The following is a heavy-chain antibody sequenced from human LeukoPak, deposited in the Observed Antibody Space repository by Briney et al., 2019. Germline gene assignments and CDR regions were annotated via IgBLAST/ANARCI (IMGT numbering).Heavy chain of an antibody. V-gene: IGHV3-9*01. J-gene: IGHJ2*01. D-gene: IGHD3-22*01. CDR2: ISWNSGSI. Sequence: PGGSLRLSCAASGFTFSSYAMSWVRQAPGKGLEWVSGISWNSGSIGYADSVKGRFTISRDNAKNSLYLQMNSLRAEDTALYYCAKVRGGYYDSSGYYWGFDLWGRGTLVTVSS. CDR1: GFTFSSYA. CDR3: AKVRGGYYDSSGYYWGFDL.